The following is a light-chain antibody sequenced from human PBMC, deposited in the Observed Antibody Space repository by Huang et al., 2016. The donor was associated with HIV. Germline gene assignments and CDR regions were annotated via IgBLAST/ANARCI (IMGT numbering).Light chain of an antibody. V-gene: IGKV3-20*01. CDR3: QQYGSSPWT. CDR2: GAS. CDR1: QSVSSSY. J-gene: IGKJ1*01. Sequence: IVLTQSPGTLSLSPGERATLSCRASQSVSSSYLAWYQQKPGQAPRSLIYGASSRATGIPDRFSGSGSGTDFTLTISRLEPEDFAVYYCQQYGSSPWTFGQGTKVEIK.